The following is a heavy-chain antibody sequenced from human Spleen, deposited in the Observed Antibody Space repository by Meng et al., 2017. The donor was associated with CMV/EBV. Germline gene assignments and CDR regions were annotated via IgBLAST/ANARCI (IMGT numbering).Heavy chain of an antibody. D-gene: IGHD3-3*01. V-gene: IGHV3-53*01. CDR2: IFVDGIT. CDR1: GFTFSSYS. J-gene: IGHJ4*02. Sequence: GGSLRLSCAASGFTFSSYSMNWVRQAPGKGLEWVSVIFVDGITLYADSVRGRFTISRDISSNTLFLQMDNLRAEDTAVYYCARDFWSGYWYWGQGTLVTVSS. CDR3: ARDFWSGYWY.